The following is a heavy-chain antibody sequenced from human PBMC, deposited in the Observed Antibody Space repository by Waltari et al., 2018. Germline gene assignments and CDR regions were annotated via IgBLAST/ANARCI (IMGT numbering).Heavy chain of an antibody. Sequence: QVQLVQSGAEVKKPGASVKVSCKASGYTFTSYAMHWVGQAPGQRREWMGWINAGNGNTKYSQKFQGRVTITRDTSASTAYMELSSLRSEDTAVYYCARAGVWGSYRYLDYWGQGTLVTVSS. V-gene: IGHV1-3*01. CDR1: GYTFTSYA. D-gene: IGHD3-16*02. J-gene: IGHJ4*02. CDR2: INAGNGNT. CDR3: ARAGVWGSYRYLDY.